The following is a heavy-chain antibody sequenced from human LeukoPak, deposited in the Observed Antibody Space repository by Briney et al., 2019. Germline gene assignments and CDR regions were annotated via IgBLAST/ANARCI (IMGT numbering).Heavy chain of an antibody. Sequence: PGGSLRLSCAAPGFTFSSYWMSWVRQAPGKGLEWVANIKQDGSEKYYVDPVKGRFTISRDNAKNSLYLQMNSLRAEDTAVYYCAREGYSYGRDYYYYYMDVWGKGTTVTVSS. CDR3: AREGYSYGRDYYYYYMDV. J-gene: IGHJ6*03. CDR2: IKQDGSEK. D-gene: IGHD5-18*01. CDR1: GFTFSSYW. V-gene: IGHV3-7*01.